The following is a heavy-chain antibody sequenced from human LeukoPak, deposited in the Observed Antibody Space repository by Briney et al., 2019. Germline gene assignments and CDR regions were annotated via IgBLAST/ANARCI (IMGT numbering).Heavy chain of an antibody. Sequence: ASAKVSCKASGYTFTSYDINWVRQATGQGLEWMGWMNPNSGNTGYAQKFQGRVTITRNTSISTAYMELSSLRSEDTAVYYCARDLGSYGSGSYSFDYWGQGTLVTVSS. CDR1: GYTFTSYD. V-gene: IGHV1-8*03. D-gene: IGHD3-10*01. J-gene: IGHJ4*02. CDR2: MNPNSGNT. CDR3: ARDLGSYGSGSYSFDY.